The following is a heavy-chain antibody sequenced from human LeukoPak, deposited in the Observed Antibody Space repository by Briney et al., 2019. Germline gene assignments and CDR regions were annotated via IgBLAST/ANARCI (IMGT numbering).Heavy chain of an antibody. V-gene: IGHV3-48*03. CDR2: ISSSGSTI. CDR1: GFTFSSYE. Sequence: PGGSLRLSCVASGFTFSSYEMNWVRQAPGKGLDWVSYISSSGSTIYYADSVKGRFTISRDNAKNSLYLQLNSLRAEDTAVYYCARDFYGGSDYWGQGTLVTVSS. J-gene: IGHJ4*02. D-gene: IGHD4-23*01. CDR3: ARDFYGGSDY.